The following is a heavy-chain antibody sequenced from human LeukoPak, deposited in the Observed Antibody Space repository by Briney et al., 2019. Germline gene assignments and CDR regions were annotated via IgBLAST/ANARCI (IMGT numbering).Heavy chain of an antibody. CDR3: ARDRGFGLYSSSFDY. D-gene: IGHD6-6*01. J-gene: IGHJ4*02. V-gene: IGHV3-21*01. CDR2: ISSSSSYI. Sequence: GGSLRLSCAASGFTFSSYSMNWVRQAPGKGLEWVSSISSSSSYIYYADSVKGRFTISRGNAKNSLYLQMNSLRAEDTAVYYCARDRGFGLYSSSFDYWGQGTLVTVSS. CDR1: GFTFSSYS.